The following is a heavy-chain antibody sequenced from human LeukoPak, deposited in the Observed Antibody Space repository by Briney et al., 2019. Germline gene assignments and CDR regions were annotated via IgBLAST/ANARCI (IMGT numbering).Heavy chain of an antibody. D-gene: IGHD6-13*01. J-gene: IGHJ4*02. CDR1: GGSISSSSYY. V-gene: IGHV4-39*07. CDR2: IYYSGST. CDR3: AREAAAGIWGIYYFDY. Sequence: SETLSLTCTISGGSISSSSYYWGWIRQPPGKGLEWIGSIYYSGSTYYNPSLKSRVTISVDTSKNQFSLKLSSVTAADTAVYYCAREAAAGIWGIYYFDYWGQGTLVTVSS.